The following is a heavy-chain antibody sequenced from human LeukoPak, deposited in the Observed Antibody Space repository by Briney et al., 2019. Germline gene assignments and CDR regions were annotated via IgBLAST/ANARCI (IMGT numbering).Heavy chain of an antibody. CDR2: MNPNSGNT. Sequence: ASVKVSCKASGYTFTSYDINWVRQATGQGLEWMGWMNPNSGNTGYAQKFQGRVTMTRNTSISTAYMELSSLRSEDTAVYYCARGSYGSGTFYMDVWGKGTTVTISS. CDR1: GYTFTSYD. D-gene: IGHD3-10*01. J-gene: IGHJ6*03. CDR3: ARGSYGSGTFYMDV. V-gene: IGHV1-8*01.